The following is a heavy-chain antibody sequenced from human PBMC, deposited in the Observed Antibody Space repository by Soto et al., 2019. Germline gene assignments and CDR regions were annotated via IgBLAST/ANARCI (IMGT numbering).Heavy chain of an antibody. J-gene: IGHJ4*02. Sequence: SETLSLTCTISGGSISGYYWTWIRQSPGKGLEYIGYIYSGNTNYNPSLNSRVTISVDTSKNQFSLKLSSVTAAVTAVYYCARAAMGGSSWPFDYWGQGTLVTVSS. D-gene: IGHD6-13*01. CDR1: GGSISGYY. CDR2: IYSGNT. CDR3: ARAAMGGSSWPFDY. V-gene: IGHV4-59*08.